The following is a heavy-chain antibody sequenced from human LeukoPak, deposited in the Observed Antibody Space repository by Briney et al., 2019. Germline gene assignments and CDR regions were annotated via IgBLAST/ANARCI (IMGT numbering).Heavy chain of an antibody. CDR1: GYTFTSYD. J-gene: IGHJ3*02. V-gene: IGHV1-8*03. Sequence: ASVKVSCKASGYTFTSYDINWVRQATGQGLEWMGWMNPNSGSTVYAQKFQGRVTTTRNTSISTAYMELSSLRSDDTAVYYCARYIVATILDAFDIWGQGTMVTVSS. CDR2: MNPNSGST. CDR3: ARYIVATILDAFDI. D-gene: IGHD5-12*01.